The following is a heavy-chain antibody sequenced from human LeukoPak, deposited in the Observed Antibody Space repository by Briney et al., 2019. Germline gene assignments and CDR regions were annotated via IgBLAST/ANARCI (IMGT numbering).Heavy chain of an antibody. J-gene: IGHJ6*02. CDR2: ISIGGTTI. V-gene: IGHV3-11*04. CDR3: ARDLSLFLELDV. CDR1: GFTFSDYY. D-gene: IGHD3-3*01. Sequence: GGSLRLSCAASGFTFSDYYMSWIRQAPGKGLEWVSYISIGGTTIYYADSVKGRFTLSRDNSKNTLYLQINSLRAEDTAVYYCARDLSLFLELDVWGQGTTVTVSS.